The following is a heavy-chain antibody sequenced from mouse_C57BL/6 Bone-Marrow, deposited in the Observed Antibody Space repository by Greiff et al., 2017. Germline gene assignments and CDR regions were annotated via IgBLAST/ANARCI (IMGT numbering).Heavy chain of an antibody. CDR1: GFTFSDAW. CDR2: IRNKANNHAT. CDR3: TTHAMDY. J-gene: IGHJ4*01. V-gene: IGHV6-6*01. Sequence: EVKVVESGGGLVKPGGSLKLSCAASGFTFSDAWMDWVRQSPEKGLEWVAEIRNKANNHATYYAESVKGRFTISRDDSKSSVYLQMNILRAEDTGIYYCTTHAMDYWGQGTSVTVSS.